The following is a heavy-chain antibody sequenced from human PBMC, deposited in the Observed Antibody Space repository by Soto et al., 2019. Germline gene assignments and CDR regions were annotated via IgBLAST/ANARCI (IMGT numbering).Heavy chain of an antibody. Sequence: EVQLVESGGGLVQPGRSLRLSCAASGFTFDDYAMHWVRQAPGKGLEWVSGISWNSGSIGYADSVKGRFTISRDNAKNSLYLQMNSLRAEDTALYYCAKELSSSWHHDAFDIWGQGTMVTVSS. D-gene: IGHD6-13*01. J-gene: IGHJ3*02. V-gene: IGHV3-9*01. CDR1: GFTFDDYA. CDR3: AKELSSSWHHDAFDI. CDR2: ISWNSGSI.